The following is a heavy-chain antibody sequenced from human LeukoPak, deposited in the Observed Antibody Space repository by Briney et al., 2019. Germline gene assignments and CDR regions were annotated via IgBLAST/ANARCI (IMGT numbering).Heavy chain of an antibody. V-gene: IGHV3-7*01. CDR1: GFTFSSYW. D-gene: IGHD3-22*01. J-gene: IGHJ4*02. Sequence: GGSLRLSCAASGFTFSSYWMTWVRQAPGKGLEWVASIKQDGSEKYYVDSVKGRFTISRDNAKNSLYLQMNSLRAEDTAVYYCARGGYDSSGYRIEDYWGQGTLVTVSS. CDR2: IKQDGSEK. CDR3: ARGGYDSSGYRIEDY.